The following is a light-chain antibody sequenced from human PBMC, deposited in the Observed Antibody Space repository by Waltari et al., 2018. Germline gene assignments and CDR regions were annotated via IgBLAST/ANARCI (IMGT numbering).Light chain of an antibody. CDR2: AAS. CDR1: QSVRSN. J-gene: IGKJ1*01. V-gene: IGKV3-15*01. CDR3: HQYKIWPEA. Sequence: EIVMTQFPATLSVSPGERATLSCRASQSVRSNLAWYQQKPGQAPRLLIYAASTRATGIPASFSGSGAGTEFTLTISSLQSEDFAVYYCHQYKIWPEAFGQGTKVEIK.